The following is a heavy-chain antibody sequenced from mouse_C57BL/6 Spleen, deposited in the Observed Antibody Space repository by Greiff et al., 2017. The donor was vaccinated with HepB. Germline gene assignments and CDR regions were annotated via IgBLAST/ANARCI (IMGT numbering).Heavy chain of an antibody. CDR2: ISDGGSYT. Sequence: EVMLVESGGGLVKPGGSLKLSCAASGFTFSSYAMSWVRQTPEKRLEWVATISDGGSYTYYPDNVKGRFTISRDNAKNNLYLQMSHLKSEDTAMYYCARERRYYYVSSSYFDYWGQGTTLTVSS. V-gene: IGHV5-4*01. CDR3: ARERRYYYVSSSYFDY. J-gene: IGHJ2*01. D-gene: IGHD1-1*01. CDR1: GFTFSSYA.